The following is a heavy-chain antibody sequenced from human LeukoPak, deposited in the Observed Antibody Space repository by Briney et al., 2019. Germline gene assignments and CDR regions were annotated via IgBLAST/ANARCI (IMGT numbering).Heavy chain of an antibody. CDR1: GGSISSSNW. CDR3: ARSEDDYGDYGAVDY. D-gene: IGHD4-17*01. V-gene: IGHV4-4*02. CDR2: IYHSGST. J-gene: IGHJ4*02. Sequence: SETLSLTCAVSGGSISSSNWWGWVRQPPGKGLEWVGEIYHSGSTNYNPSIKSRVTISVDKSKNQFSLKLSSVTAADTAVYYCARSEDDYGDYGAVDYWGQGTLVTVSS.